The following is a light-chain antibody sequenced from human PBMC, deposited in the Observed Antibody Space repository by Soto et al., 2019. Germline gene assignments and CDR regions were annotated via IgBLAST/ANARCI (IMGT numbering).Light chain of an antibody. J-gene: IGKJ2*01. CDR3: HQYVSSPYT. V-gene: IGKV3-20*01. Sequence: EIVLTQSPGTLSLSPGERATLSCRASQSISNDYLAWYQQKPGQTPRLLIYRASSRATGIPDRFSGSGSGTDFTLTISRLEPEEFAVYYCHQYVSSPYTFGQGTKLEIK. CDR2: RAS. CDR1: QSISNDY.